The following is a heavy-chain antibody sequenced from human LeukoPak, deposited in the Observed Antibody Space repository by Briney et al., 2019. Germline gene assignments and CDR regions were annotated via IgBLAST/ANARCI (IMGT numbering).Heavy chain of an antibody. CDR1: GGSISSSSYY. Sequence: PSETLSLTCTVSGGSISSSSYYWGWIRQPPGKGLEWIGSIYYSGSTYYNPSLKSRVTISVDTSKNQFSLKLSSVTAADTAVYYCARVPRRGTVTTSHFGFYYYYMDVWGKGTTVTISS. D-gene: IGHD4-17*01. J-gene: IGHJ6*03. CDR3: ARVPRRGTVTTSHFGFYYYYMDV. CDR2: IYYSGST. V-gene: IGHV4-39*07.